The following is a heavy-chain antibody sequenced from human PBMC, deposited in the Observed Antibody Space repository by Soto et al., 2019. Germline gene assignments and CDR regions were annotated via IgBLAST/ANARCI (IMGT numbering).Heavy chain of an antibody. V-gene: IGHV4-4*02. D-gene: IGHD5-12*01. CDR1: GGSISTSNW. CDR3: ARLRVEMATNGPGYFQH. Sequence: SETLSLTCAVSGGSISTSNWWSWVRQPPGKGLEWIGEVYHSGSTNYNPSFKSRVAMSVDKSKNQFSLKLSSVTAADTAVYYCARLRVEMATNGPGYFQHWGQGTLVTVSS. CDR2: VYHSGST. J-gene: IGHJ1*01.